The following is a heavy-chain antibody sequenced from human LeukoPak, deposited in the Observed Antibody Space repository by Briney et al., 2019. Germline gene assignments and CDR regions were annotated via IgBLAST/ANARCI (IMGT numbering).Heavy chain of an antibody. CDR3: ARELPREVTLDY. D-gene: IGHD2-21*02. CDR1: EVNFFSYG. V-gene: IGHV3-74*01. Sequence: AGGSLRLSCVVSEVNFFSYGMQWGRQAPGKGVGCVSRIFADGTTTSYADSVTGRFTISRDNAKNTLYLQMNSLRAEDTAVYYCARELPREVTLDYWGQGTLVTVSP. J-gene: IGHJ4*01. CDR2: IFADGTTT.